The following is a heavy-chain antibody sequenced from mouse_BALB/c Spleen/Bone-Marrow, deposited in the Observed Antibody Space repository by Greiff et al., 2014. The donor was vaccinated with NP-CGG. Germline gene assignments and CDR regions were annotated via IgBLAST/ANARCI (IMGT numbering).Heavy chain of an antibody. V-gene: IGHV3-8*02. J-gene: IGHJ2*01. CDR1: GDSITSGY. Sequence: EVKLMESGPSLVKPSQTLSLTCSVTGDSITSGYWNWIRKFPGNKLEYMGYISYTGNTYYNLSLKSRISITRDTSKNQYYLQLNSVTTEDTATYYCATYDGYCFDYWGQGTTLTVSS. D-gene: IGHD2-3*01. CDR2: ISYTGNT. CDR3: ATYDGYCFDY.